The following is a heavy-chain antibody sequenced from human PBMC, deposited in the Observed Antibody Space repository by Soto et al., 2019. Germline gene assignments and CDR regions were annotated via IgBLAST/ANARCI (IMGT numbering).Heavy chain of an antibody. D-gene: IGHD5-12*01. CDR1: GDSISSYY. V-gene: IGHV4-59*01. Sequence: PSETLSLTCTFSGDSISSYYWSWIRQPPGKGLEWIGYIYYSGSTNYNPSLKSRVTISVDTSKNQFSLKLSSVTAADTAVYYCARGNPTEGYSGYDFDYWGQGTLVTVSS. CDR3: ARGNPTEGYSGYDFDY. CDR2: IYYSGST. J-gene: IGHJ4*02.